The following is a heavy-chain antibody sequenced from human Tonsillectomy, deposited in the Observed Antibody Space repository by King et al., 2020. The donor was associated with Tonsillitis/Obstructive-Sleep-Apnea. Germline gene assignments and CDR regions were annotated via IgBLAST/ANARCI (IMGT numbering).Heavy chain of an antibody. V-gene: IGHV4-34*01. J-gene: IGHJ4*02. CDR2: INHSGST. D-gene: IGHD3-22*01. CDR1: GGSFSGYY. CDR3: ARLGDSTGDY. Sequence: VQLPQWGAGLLKPSETLSLTCAVYGGSFSGYYCSWIRQPPGKGLEWIGEINHSGSTNYNPSLKSRVTISVDTSKNQFSLKLSSVTAADTAVYYCARLGDSTGDYRGQGTLVTVSS.